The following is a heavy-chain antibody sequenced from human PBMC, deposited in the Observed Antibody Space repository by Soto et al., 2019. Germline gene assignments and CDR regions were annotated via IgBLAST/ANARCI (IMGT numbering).Heavy chain of an antibody. D-gene: IGHD6-25*01. CDR2: IDPSDSYT. V-gene: IGHV5-10-1*01. CDR1: GYSFTRYW. CDR3: ARPQRGWFDP. Sequence: PVESLTTSCKVPGYSFTRYWISWVRQMLGKGLEWMGRIDPSDSYTNYSPSFQGHVTISADKSISTAYLQWSSLKASDTAMYYCARPQRGWFDPWGQGTMVTVSS. J-gene: IGHJ5*02.